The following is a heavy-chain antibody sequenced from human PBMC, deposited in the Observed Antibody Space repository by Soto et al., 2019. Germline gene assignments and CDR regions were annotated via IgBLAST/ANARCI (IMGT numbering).Heavy chain of an antibody. CDR2: INAGNGNT. CDR1: GYAFTSDA. Sequence: GASGKGSCKAAGYAFTSDAMHWVRQAPGQRLEWMGWINAGNGNTKYSQKFQGRVTITGDTSASTAYMELSSLRSEDTAVYYCARDGITMIVGTSEWFDPWGQGTLVTVPS. CDR3: ARDGITMIVGTSEWFDP. J-gene: IGHJ5*02. D-gene: IGHD3-22*01. V-gene: IGHV1-3*01.